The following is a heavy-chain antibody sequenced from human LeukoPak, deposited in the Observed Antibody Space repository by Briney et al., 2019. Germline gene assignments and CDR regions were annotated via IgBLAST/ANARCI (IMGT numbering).Heavy chain of an antibody. CDR3: ARDTVVYDFWGCDY. J-gene: IGHJ4*02. CDR2: ISSRSGDI. D-gene: IGHD3-3*01. CDR1: GFTFSTYS. V-gene: IGHV3-21*05. Sequence: GGSLRLSCAASGFTFSTYSMNWVRQAPGKGLEWVSYISSRSGDIYYADSVKGRFTISRDNARNSLFLQMNSLRAEDTAIYYCARDTVVYDFWGCDYWGQGTLVTVSS.